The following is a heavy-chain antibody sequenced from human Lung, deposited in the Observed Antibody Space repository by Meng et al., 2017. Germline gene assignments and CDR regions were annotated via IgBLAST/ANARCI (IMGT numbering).Heavy chain of an antibody. Sequence: QVPLQQWGPGLLKPSETLSLPCVVAGGSFSDYYWSWIRQPPGKGLEWIGELNHSGSTNYNPSLENRATISVDTSQNNLSLKLSSVTAADSAVYYCARGPTTMAHDFDYWGQGTLVTVSS. D-gene: IGHD4-11*01. CDR2: LNHSGST. V-gene: IGHV4-34*01. J-gene: IGHJ4*02. CDR3: ARGPTTMAHDFDY. CDR1: GGSFSDYY.